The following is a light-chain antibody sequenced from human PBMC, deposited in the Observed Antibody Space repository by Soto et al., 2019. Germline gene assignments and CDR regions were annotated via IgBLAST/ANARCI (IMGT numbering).Light chain of an antibody. J-gene: IGKJ1*01. CDR3: QQFKDYLWT. Sequence: DIQMTQSPSTLSGSVGDRVTITCRASQTISSWLAWYQQKPGKAPKLLIYKASTLKSGVPSRFSGSGSGTEFTLTINSLQPDDFATYYCQQFKDYLWTFGQGTKVDIK. V-gene: IGKV1-5*03. CDR2: KAS. CDR1: QTISSW.